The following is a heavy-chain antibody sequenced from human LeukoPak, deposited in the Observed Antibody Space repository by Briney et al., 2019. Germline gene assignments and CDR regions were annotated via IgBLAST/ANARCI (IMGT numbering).Heavy chain of an antibody. Sequence: GGSLRLSCAASGFTFSSYSMNWVRQAPGKGLEWVSSITTTSRDTHIYYADSVKGRFTISRDNSKNTLYLQMNSLRAEDTAVYYCATNYGVPVDAFDIWGQGTMVTVSS. V-gene: IGHV3-21*01. CDR1: GFTFSSYS. D-gene: IGHD3-10*01. CDR2: ITTTSRDTHI. J-gene: IGHJ3*02. CDR3: ATNYGVPVDAFDI.